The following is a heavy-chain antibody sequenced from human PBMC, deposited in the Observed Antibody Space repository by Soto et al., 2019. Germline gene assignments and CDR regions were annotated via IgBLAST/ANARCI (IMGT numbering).Heavy chain of an antibody. CDR1: GLRVRSYS. D-gene: IGHD1-7*01. J-gene: IGHJ3*02. Sequence: XGFLRLSCAACGLRVRSYSVHGVGQAPGKGLEWVAVISYDGSNKYYADSVKGRFTISRDNSKNTLYLQMNSLRAEDTAVYYCASPNWDYGDAFDIWGQGTMVTVSS. V-gene: IGHV3-30-3*01. CDR3: ASPNWDYGDAFDI. CDR2: ISYDGSNK.